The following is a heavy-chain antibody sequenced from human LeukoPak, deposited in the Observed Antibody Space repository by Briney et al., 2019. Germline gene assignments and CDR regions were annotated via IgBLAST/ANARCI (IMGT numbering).Heavy chain of an antibody. CDR1: GFTFSSYG. CDR2: IRYDGSNK. Sequence: GGSLRLSCAASGFTFSSYGMHWVRQAPGKGLEWVAFIRYDGSNKYYADSVKGRFTISRDNSKETLYLQMDSLRIEDTAVYYCASASIFGADGRIDYWGQGTLVTVSS. D-gene: IGHD3-3*01. CDR3: ASASIFGADGRIDY. V-gene: IGHV3-30*02. J-gene: IGHJ4*02.